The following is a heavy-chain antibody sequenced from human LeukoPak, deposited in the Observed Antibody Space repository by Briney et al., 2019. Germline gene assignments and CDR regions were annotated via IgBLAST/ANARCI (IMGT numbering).Heavy chain of an antibody. J-gene: IGHJ3*02. CDR1: GFTVSSNY. Sequence: GGSLRLACAASGFTVSSNYMSWVSQAPGKGLEWVSVIYSGGSTYYADSVKGRFTISKDNSKNTLYLQMNSLRAEDTAVYYCARAAYGDYVSPDAFDIWGQGTMVTVSS. CDR3: ARAAYGDYVSPDAFDI. CDR2: IYSGGST. V-gene: IGHV3-66*01. D-gene: IGHD4-17*01.